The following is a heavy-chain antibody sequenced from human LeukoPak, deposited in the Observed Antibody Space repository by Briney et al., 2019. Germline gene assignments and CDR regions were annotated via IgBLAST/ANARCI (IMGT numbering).Heavy chain of an antibody. V-gene: IGHV1-69*04. J-gene: IGHJ4*02. D-gene: IGHD3-22*01. CDR2: IIPILGIA. CDR3: AREGYYDSSVQGYFDY. Sequence: SVKVSCKASGGTFSSYAISWVRQAPGQGLEWMGRIIPILGIANYAQKFQGRVTITADKSTSTAYMELSSLRSEDTAVYYCAREGYYDSSVQGYFDYWGQGTLVTVSS. CDR1: GGTFSSYA.